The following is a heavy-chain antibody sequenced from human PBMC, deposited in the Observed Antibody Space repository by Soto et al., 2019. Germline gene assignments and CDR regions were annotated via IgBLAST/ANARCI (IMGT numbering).Heavy chain of an antibody. J-gene: IGHJ4*02. CDR1: GFTFSSNS. V-gene: IGHV3-21*01. Sequence: EVQLVESGGGLVKPGGSLRLSCAASGFTFSSNSMKWVRQAPGKGLEWVSLISSSSSYIYYADSVKGRFTISRDNAKNSLYLQMNSLRAADTAVYYCARVGYSSGWLPDYWGQGTLVTVSS. CDR2: ISSSSSYI. D-gene: IGHD6-19*01. CDR3: ARVGYSSGWLPDY.